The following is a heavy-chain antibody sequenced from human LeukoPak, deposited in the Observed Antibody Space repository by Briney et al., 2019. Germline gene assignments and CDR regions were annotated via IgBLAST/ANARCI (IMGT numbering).Heavy chain of an antibody. Sequence: GESLKISCKASGYSFTSYWIGWVRQMPGKGLEWTGIIDPSDSETRYTPSFQGQATISVDKSLTTADLQWNSLKASDTAMYYCARQTAMGRSGDYWGQGTLVTVSS. CDR2: IDPSDSET. CDR1: GYSFTSYW. CDR3: ARQTAMGRSGDY. V-gene: IGHV5-51*01. J-gene: IGHJ4*02. D-gene: IGHD5-18*01.